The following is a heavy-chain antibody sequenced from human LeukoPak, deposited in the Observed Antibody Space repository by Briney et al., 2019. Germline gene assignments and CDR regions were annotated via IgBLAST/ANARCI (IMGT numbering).Heavy chain of an antibody. D-gene: IGHD3-3*01. V-gene: IGHV4-34*01. CDR3: ARVWSGYYDYFDY. J-gene: IGHJ4*02. CDR1: GGSFSGYY. CDR2: INHSGST. Sequence: SETLSLTCAVYGGSFSGYYWSWIRQPPGKGLEWIGEINHSGSTNYNPSLKSRVTISVDTSKNQFSLKLSSVTAADTAVYYCARVWSGYYDYFDYWGQGTLVTVSS.